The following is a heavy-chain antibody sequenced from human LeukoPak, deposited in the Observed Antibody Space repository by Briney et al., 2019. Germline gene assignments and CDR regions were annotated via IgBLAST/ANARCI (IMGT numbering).Heavy chain of an antibody. Sequence: GGSLRLSCAASGFTFSSYGMHWVRQAPGKGLEWVAFIRYDGSNKYYADSVKGRFTISRDNSKNTLYLQMNSLRAEDTAVYYCAKFFLGDLSAIMDVWGKGTTVTVSS. CDR3: AKFFLGDLSAIMDV. V-gene: IGHV3-30*02. CDR1: GFTFSSYG. J-gene: IGHJ6*04. D-gene: IGHD3-10*01. CDR2: IRYDGSNK.